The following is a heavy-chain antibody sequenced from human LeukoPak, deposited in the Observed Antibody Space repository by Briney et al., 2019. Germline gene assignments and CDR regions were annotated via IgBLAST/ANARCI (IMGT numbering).Heavy chain of an antibody. Sequence: LSGGSLRLSCAASGFTLSSNEMNWVRQAPGKGLEWLSYISSSGGTIHYVDSVKGRFTISRDNAKNSLFLQMNSLRAEDTAVYYCASGVHYSSGWIDIWGRGTMVTVSS. V-gene: IGHV3-48*03. D-gene: IGHD6-19*01. CDR3: ASGVHYSSGWIDI. J-gene: IGHJ3*02. CDR2: ISSSGGTI. CDR1: GFTLSSNE.